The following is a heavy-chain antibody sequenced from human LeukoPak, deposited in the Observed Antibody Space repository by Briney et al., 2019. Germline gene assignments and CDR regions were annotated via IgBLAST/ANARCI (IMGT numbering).Heavy chain of an antibody. Sequence: GGSLRLSCAASGFSFSRNAMHWVRQAPCKGLEWVAVIAYDESFRYYADSVKGRFTISRDNSKNTLYLQMNSLRAEDTAVYYCAKVQGYSYGPEDYWGQGTLVTVSS. V-gene: IGHV3-30*04. CDR3: AKVQGYSYGPEDY. D-gene: IGHD5-18*01. J-gene: IGHJ4*02. CDR1: GFSFSRNA. CDR2: IAYDESFR.